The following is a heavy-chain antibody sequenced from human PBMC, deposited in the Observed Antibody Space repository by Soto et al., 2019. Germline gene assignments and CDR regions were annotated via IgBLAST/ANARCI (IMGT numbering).Heavy chain of an antibody. D-gene: IGHD2-2*01. CDR3: ARDDHIVVVPTSLGAMDV. V-gene: IGHV4-4*02. J-gene: IGHJ6*02. CDR2: IYHSGST. Sequence: ASETLSLTCAVYGGSISSNKWWSWVRQPPGKGLEWIGEIYHSGSTNYNPSLKSRVTISLDKSKNQFSLKLTSVAAADSAVYYCARDDHIVVVPTSLGAMDVWGQGTTVTVSS. CDR1: GGSISSNKW.